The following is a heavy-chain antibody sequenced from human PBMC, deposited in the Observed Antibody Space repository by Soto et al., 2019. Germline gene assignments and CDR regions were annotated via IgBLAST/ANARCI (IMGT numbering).Heavy chain of an antibody. J-gene: IGHJ4*02. V-gene: IGHV4-59*01. D-gene: IGHD2-15*01. Sequence: QVQLQESGPRLVKPSETLSLTCTVSGDSISSYYWTWIRQPPGKGLEYIGYIYDSGRTYYNPSLKSRVTISVDTSKNQFSLKLSSVTAADTAVYYCARGHLGITTTGTWYDFDYWGQGTLVTVSS. CDR2: IYDSGRT. CDR3: ARGHLGITTTGTWYDFDY. CDR1: GDSISSYY.